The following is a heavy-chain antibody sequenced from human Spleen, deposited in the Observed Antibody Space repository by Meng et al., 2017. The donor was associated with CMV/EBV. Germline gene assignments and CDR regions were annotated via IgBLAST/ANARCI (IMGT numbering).Heavy chain of an antibody. J-gene: IGHJ6*02. CDR2: ISTSSSYI. CDR3: ARTIRELSDYYYGMDV. CDR1: GFTFSTYS. D-gene: IGHD1-7*01. V-gene: IGHV3-21*01. Sequence: GGSLRLSCAASGFTFSTYSMNWVRQAPGKGLEWVSSISTSSSYIYYANSVRGRITISRDNAKNSLYLQMNSLRAEDTAVYYCARTIRELSDYYYGMDVWGQGTTVTVSS.